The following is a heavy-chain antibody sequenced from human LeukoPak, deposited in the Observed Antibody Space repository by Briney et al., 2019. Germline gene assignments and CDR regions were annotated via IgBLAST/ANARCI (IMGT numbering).Heavy chain of an antibody. J-gene: IGHJ6*03. V-gene: IGHV3-23*01. D-gene: IGHD2/OR15-2a*01. CDR2: ISGSGDYT. Sequence: GGSLRLSCAASGFTFSSYAMTWVRQAPGKGLEWVSSISGSGDYTNYADSVKGRFTISRDNSKNTLYLQMNSLRAEDTAVYYCASNPMDVWGKGTTVTVSS. CDR1: GFTFSSYA. CDR3: ASNPMDV.